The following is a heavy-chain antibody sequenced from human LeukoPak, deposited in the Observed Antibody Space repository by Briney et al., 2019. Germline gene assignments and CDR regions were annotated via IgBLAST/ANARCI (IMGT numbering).Heavy chain of an antibody. V-gene: IGHV4-59*01. J-gene: IGHJ4*02. Sequence: SETLSLTCTVSGGSISSYYWSWIRQPPGKGLEWIEYIYYSGSTNYNPSLKSRVTISVDTSKNQFSLKLSSVTAADTAVYYCARDRGPSGYDYFDYWGQGTLVTVSS. CDR1: GGSISSYY. CDR2: IYYSGST. CDR3: ARDRGPSGYDYFDY. D-gene: IGHD5-12*01.